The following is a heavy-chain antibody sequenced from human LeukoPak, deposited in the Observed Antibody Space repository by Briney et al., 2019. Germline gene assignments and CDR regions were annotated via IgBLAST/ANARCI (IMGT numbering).Heavy chain of an antibody. CDR1: GFAFSNYW. Sequence: GGSLRLSCAASGFAFSNYWLHWVRQAPGKGLVWVARINTHGSSTNYADSVKGRFTISRDNAKNTLYLQMTSLSAEDTAVYYALAGYYYYYMDVWGKGTTVTVSS. CDR2: INTHGSST. J-gene: IGHJ6*03. V-gene: IGHV3-74*01. D-gene: IGHD6-13*01. CDR3: LAGYYYYYMDV.